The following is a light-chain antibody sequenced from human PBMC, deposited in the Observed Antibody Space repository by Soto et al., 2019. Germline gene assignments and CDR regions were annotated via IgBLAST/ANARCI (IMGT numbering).Light chain of an antibody. J-gene: IGKJ4*01. Sequence: DIVMTQSPPSLSVTPGEPASISCRSSQSLLHSDGYTYVDWYVQRPGQSPQLLIYLGSNRASGVPDRLSGSGSGIDFTLKISRVEAEDVGVYYCMQGTHWPPSFGGGTKVDIK. CDR2: LGS. CDR1: QSLLHSDGYTY. CDR3: MQGTHWPPS. V-gene: IGKV2-28*01.